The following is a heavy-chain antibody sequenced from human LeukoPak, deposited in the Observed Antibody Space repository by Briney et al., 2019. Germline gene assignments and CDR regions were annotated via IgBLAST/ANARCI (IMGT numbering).Heavy chain of an antibody. CDR1: GFTFGDDY. Sequence: GGSLRLSCTASGFTFGDDYMSWFRQAPGKGLEWVSAISGSGARAHYGESVRGGFTISRDNSQNTLPLQMNSLRADDPALYYCAKEVVMGEPNPYSYGMDVWGQGTTVTVSS. V-gene: IGHV3-23*01. CDR2: ISGSGARA. D-gene: IGHD2-21*01. J-gene: IGHJ6*02. CDR3: AKEVVMGEPNPYSYGMDV.